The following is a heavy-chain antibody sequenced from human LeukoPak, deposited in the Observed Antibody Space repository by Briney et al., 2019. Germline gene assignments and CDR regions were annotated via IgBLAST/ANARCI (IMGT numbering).Heavy chain of an antibody. CDR1: GFIFTNYF. J-gene: IGHJ4*02. D-gene: IGHD6-6*01. Sequence: GGSLRLSCAASGFIFTNYFMSWVRQAPGKGLEWVSVISASGATTDYADSVKGRFTISRDNSKNTLYLQMNSLRAEDTAVYYCAKGVWQLAPFDYWGQGTLVTVSS. CDR2: ISASGATT. V-gene: IGHV3-23*01. CDR3: AKGVWQLAPFDY.